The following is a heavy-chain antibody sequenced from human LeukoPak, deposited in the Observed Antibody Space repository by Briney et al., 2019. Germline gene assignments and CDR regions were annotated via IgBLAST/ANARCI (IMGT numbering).Heavy chain of an antibody. CDR3: ARRTPPGDYDSSGWKHDAFDI. CDR1: GGTFSSYG. CDR2: IIPIFGTA. V-gene: IGHV1-69*13. Sequence: GASVKVSCKASGGTFSSYGISWVRQAPGQGLEWMGGIIPIFGTANYAQKFQGRVTITADESTSTISTSTVYMEVSSLRSEDTAVYYCARRTPPGDYDSSGWKHDAFDIWGQGTMVTVSS. D-gene: IGHD3-22*01. J-gene: IGHJ3*02.